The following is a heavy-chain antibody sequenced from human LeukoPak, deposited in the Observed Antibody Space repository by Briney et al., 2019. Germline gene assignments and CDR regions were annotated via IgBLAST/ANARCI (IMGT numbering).Heavy chain of an antibody. J-gene: IGHJ4*02. D-gene: IGHD6-19*01. CDR2: IYYSGST. V-gene: IGHV4-59*01. CDR1: GGSISSYY. CDR3: ARAPSYGSGWAPFDY. Sequence: SETLSLTRTVSGGSISSYYWSWIRQPPGKGLEWIGYIYYSGSTNYNPSLKSRVTISVDTSKNQFSLKLSSVTAADTAVYYCARAPSYGSGWAPFDYWGQGALVTVSS.